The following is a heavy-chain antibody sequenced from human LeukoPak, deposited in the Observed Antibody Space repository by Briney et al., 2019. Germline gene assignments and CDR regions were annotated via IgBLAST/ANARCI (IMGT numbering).Heavy chain of an antibody. Sequence: ASVKVSCKASGYTFTSYGISWVRQAPGQGLEWMGWISAYNGNTNYAQKLQGRATMTTDTSTSTAYMELRSLRSDDTAVYYCARVYYDFWSGYSSYGMDVWGQGTTVTVSS. CDR1: GYTFTSYG. CDR2: ISAYNGNT. D-gene: IGHD3-3*01. CDR3: ARVYYDFWSGYSSYGMDV. V-gene: IGHV1-18*01. J-gene: IGHJ6*02.